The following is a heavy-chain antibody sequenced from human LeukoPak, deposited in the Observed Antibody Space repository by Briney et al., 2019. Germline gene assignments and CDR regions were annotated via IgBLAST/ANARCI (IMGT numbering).Heavy chain of an antibody. Sequence: PSETLSLTCAVSGGSISSGGYSWSWIRQPPGKGLEWIGYIYHSGSTYYNPSLKSRVTISVDRSKNQFSLKLSSVTAADTAVYYCARDLLRRGYSYGFFDFWGQGTLVTVSS. V-gene: IGHV4-30-2*01. CDR1: GGSISSGGYS. D-gene: IGHD5-18*01. CDR3: ARDLLRRGYSYGFFDF. J-gene: IGHJ4*02. CDR2: IYHSGST.